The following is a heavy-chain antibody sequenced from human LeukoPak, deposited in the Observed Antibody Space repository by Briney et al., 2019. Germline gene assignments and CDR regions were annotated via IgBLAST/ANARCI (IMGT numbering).Heavy chain of an antibody. CDR3: AKGDGESRHDAFDL. J-gene: IGHJ3*01. D-gene: IGHD3-10*01. Sequence: GGSLRLSCAASGFTLSSYAMSWVRQAPGKGLEWVSAISGSGGGTYYADSVKGRFTISRDNSKNTLYLQMNSRSAEDTVVYCCAKGDGESRHDAFDLWAQGTMVSVS. CDR2: ISGSGGGT. CDR1: GFTLSSYA. V-gene: IGHV3-23*01.